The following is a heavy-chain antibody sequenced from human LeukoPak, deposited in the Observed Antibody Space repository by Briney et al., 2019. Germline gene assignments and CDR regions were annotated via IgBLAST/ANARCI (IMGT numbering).Heavy chain of an antibody. J-gene: IGHJ4*02. V-gene: IGHV1-2*02. CDR3: ARAGYDSSGLSNYFDY. Sequence: VASVKVSCKASGYTFTGYYMHWVRQAPGQGLEWMGWINPNSGGTNYAQKFQGRVTMTRDTSISTAYMELSRLRSDDTAVYYCARAGYDSSGLSNYFDYWGQGTLVTVSS. CDR1: GYTFTGYY. CDR2: INPNSGGT. D-gene: IGHD3-22*01.